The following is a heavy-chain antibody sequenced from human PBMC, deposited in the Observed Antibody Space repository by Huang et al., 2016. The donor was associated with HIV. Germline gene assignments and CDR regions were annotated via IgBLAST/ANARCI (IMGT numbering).Heavy chain of an antibody. D-gene: IGHD5-18*01. CDR2: IYPRDSET. V-gene: IGHV5-51*01. Sequence: EVLLVQSGAELKEPGESLKISCKASGYGFGSYWIGWGRQKPGKGLEWMGIIYPRDSETKDSPSFDGQVTISADKSTRTAYLQWESLKAPDTAIYFCARQVDGFRSHFDFWGQGTLVSVSS. CDR1: GYGFGSYW. J-gene: IGHJ4*02. CDR3: ARQVDGFRSHFDF.